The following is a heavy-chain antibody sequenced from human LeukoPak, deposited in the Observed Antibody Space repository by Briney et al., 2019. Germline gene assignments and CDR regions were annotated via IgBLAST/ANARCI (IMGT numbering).Heavy chain of an antibody. CDR1: GGSFSGYY. CDR2: INHSGST. V-gene: IGHV4-34*01. CDR3: AREVYNWGVNPYYFDY. D-gene: IGHD1-1*01. Sequence: SETLSLTCAVYGGSFSGYYWSWIRQPPGKGLEWIGEINHSGSTNYNPSLKSRVTISVDTSKNQFSLKLSSVTAEDTAVYYCAREVYNWGVNPYYFDYWGQGTLVTVSS. J-gene: IGHJ4*02.